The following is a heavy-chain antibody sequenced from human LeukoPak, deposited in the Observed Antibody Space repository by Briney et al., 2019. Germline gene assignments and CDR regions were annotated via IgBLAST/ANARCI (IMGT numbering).Heavy chain of an antibody. J-gene: IGHJ6*02. CDR2: IYPGDSDT. D-gene: IGHD4-11*01. CDR1: GYSFTNYW. CDR3: ARFGNSNYVSGMDV. V-gene: IGHV5-51*01. Sequence: GESLKISCKGSGYSFTNYWIGWVRQMPGKGLEWMGIIYPGDSDTRYSPSFQGQVTISADKSIRTAYLQWTSLKASDTAKFYCARFGNSNYVSGMDVWGQGTTVTVSS.